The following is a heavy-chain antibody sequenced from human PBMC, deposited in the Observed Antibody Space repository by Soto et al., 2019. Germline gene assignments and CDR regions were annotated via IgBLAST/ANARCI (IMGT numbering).Heavy chain of an antibody. Sequence: PSETLSLTCAVYGGSFSGYYWSWIRQPPGKGLEWIGEINHSGSTNYNPSLKSRVTISVDTSKNQFSLKLSSVTAADTAVYYCARGYTLNSRHAFAYWGQGTLVTVSS. V-gene: IGHV4-34*01. CDR2: INHSGST. CDR1: GGSFSGYY. J-gene: IGHJ4*02. D-gene: IGHD5-12*01. CDR3: ARGYTLNSRHAFAY.